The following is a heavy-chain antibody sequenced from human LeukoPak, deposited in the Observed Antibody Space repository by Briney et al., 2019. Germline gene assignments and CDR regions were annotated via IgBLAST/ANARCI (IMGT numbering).Heavy chain of an antibody. CDR3: ARRSDYYDSSGYFWKH. D-gene: IGHD3-22*01. CDR2: IYYSGST. CDR1: GGSISSSSYY. V-gene: IGHV4-39*07. Sequence: SETLSLTCTVSGGSISSSSYYWGWIRQPPGKGLEWIGSIYYSGSTYYNPSLKSRVTISVDTSKNQFSLKLSSVSAADTAVYYCARRSDYYDSSGYFWKHWGQGTLVTVSS. J-gene: IGHJ1*01.